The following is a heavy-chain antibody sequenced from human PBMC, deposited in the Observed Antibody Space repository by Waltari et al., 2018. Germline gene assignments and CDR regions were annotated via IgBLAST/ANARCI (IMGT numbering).Heavy chain of an antibody. CDR1: GGSISSHY. CDR3: ARDSAIVGVNDAFDI. V-gene: IGHV4-59*11. J-gene: IGHJ3*02. CDR2: IYYSGST. D-gene: IGHD3-3*01. Sequence: QVQLQESGPGLVKPSETLSLTCTVSGGSISSHYWSWIRQPPGKGLEWIGYIYYSGSTHYNPARKSRVTISVDTSKIQFSLKLSSVTAADTAVYYCARDSAIVGVNDAFDIWGQGTMVTVSS.